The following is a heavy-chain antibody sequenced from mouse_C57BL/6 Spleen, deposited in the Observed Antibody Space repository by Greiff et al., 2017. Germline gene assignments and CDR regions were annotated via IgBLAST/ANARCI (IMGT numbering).Heavy chain of an antibody. J-gene: IGHJ3*01. CDR2: IYPGSGST. D-gene: IGHD2-2*01. Sequence: VQLQQPGAELVKPGASVKMSCKASGYTFTSYWITWVKQRPGQGLEWIGDIYPGSGSTNYNEKFKSKATLTVDTSSSTAYMQLSSLTSEDSAVYCCARGGIYCGYDRRFAYWGQGTLVTVSA. V-gene: IGHV1-55*01. CDR3: ARGGIYCGYDRRFAY. CDR1: GYTFTSYW.